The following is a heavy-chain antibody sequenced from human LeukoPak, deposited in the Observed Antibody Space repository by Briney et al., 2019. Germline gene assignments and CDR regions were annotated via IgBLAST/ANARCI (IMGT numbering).Heavy chain of an antibody. J-gene: IGHJ4*02. CDR3: ARTGDGDY. CDR2: ISYDGSNK. Sequence: PGRSLLLSCAASGFTFSSYAMHWVRQAPGKGLEWVAVISYDGSNKYYADSVKGRFTISRDNSKNTLYLQMNSLRAEDTAVYYCARTGDGDYWGQGTLVTVSS. V-gene: IGHV3-30-3*01. D-gene: IGHD3-16*01. CDR1: GFTFSSYA.